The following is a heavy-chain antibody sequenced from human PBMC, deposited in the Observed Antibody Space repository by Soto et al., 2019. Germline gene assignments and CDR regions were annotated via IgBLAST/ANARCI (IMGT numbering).Heavy chain of an antibody. CDR1: GGTFSSYG. D-gene: IGHD3-22*01. V-gene: IGHV1-69*13. CDR3: ARGDYYESSGDQPHALEI. J-gene: IGHJ3*02. Sequence: SVKVSCKASGGTFSSYGINWVRQAPGQGLEWMGGSIPFFGTAKYAQKFQGRVTLSADESTRTAYMELRSLRSEDTAVYYCARGDYYESSGDQPHALEIWGQGTMVTVSS. CDR2: SIPFFGTA.